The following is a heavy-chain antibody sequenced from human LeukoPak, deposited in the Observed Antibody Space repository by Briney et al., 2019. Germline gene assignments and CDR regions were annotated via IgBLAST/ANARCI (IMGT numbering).Heavy chain of an antibody. CDR1: GFTVSSNS. CDR3: ASSSWSGSNGSAP. J-gene: IGHJ5*02. CDR2: IYSGGTT. V-gene: IGHV3-66*02. Sequence: GGSLRLSCAASGFTVSSNSMTWVRQAPGKGLEWVSVIYSGGTTYYADSVKGRFTISRDNSKNTLYLQMNSLRVEDTAVYYCASSSWSGSNGSAPWGQETLVTVS. D-gene: IGHD6-13*01.